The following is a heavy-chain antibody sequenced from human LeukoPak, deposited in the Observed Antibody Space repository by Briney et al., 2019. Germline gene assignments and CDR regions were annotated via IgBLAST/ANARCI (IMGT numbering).Heavy chain of an antibody. CDR1: GFTFDDYA. D-gene: IGHD3-22*01. J-gene: IGHJ4*02. V-gene: IGHV3-9*01. CDR3: AKVGPYYDSSAYYYDY. Sequence: GGSLRLSCAASGFTFDDYAMHWVRPAPGKGLEWVSSITWNSGNIAYADSVKGRFTISRDNVKNSLYLQMNSLRAEDTALYYCAKVGPYYDSSAYYYDYWGQGTLVTVSS. CDR2: ITWNSGNI.